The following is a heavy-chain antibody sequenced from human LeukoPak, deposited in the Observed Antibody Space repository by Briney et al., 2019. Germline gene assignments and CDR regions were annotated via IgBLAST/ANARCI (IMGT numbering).Heavy chain of an antibody. CDR2: ISAYNGNT. J-gene: IGHJ4*02. V-gene: IGHV1-18*01. Sequence: ASVKVSCKASGYTFTSYGISWVRQAPGQGLEWMGWISAYNGNTNYAQKFQGRVTITADKSTSTAYMELSSLRSEDTAVYYCATTLTTSTKLDYWGQGTLVTVSS. CDR3: ATTLTTSTKLDY. D-gene: IGHD1-1*01. CDR1: GYTFTSYG.